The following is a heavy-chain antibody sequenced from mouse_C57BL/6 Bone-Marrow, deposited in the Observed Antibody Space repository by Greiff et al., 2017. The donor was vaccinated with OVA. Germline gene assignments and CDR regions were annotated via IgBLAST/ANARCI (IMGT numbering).Heavy chain of an antibody. Sequence: QVHVKQPGAELVKPGASVKMSCKASGYTFTSYWITWVKQRPGQGLEWIGDIYPGSGSTNYNEKFKSKATLTADKSSSTAYMQLSSLTYEDSAVYYCARSEFGYWGQGTTLTVSS. J-gene: IGHJ2*01. CDR2: IYPGSGST. CDR3: ARSEFGY. V-gene: IGHV1-55*01. CDR1: GYTFTSYW.